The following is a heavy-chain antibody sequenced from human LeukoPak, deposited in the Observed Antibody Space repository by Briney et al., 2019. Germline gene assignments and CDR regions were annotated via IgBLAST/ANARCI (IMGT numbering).Heavy chain of an antibody. Sequence: SETLSLTCAVYGGSFSGYYWSWIRQPPGKGLERIGEINHSGSTNYNPSLKSRVTISVDTSKTQFSLKVSSVTAADTAVYYCLKGVGYHLPIPDYWGQGTLVTVSS. CDR2: INHSGST. D-gene: IGHD2-2*01. V-gene: IGHV4-34*01. CDR3: LKGVGYHLPIPDY. J-gene: IGHJ4*02. CDR1: GGSFSGYY.